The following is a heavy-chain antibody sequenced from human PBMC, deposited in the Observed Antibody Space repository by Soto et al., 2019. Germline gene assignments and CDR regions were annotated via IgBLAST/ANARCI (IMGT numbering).Heavy chain of an antibody. J-gene: IGHJ4*02. Sequence: QVQLVQSGAEVKKPGASVKVSCKASGYTFISHAIHWVRQAPGQGLEWMGWINVGNGNTKYSQNLQGRVTITRDTSASTAYMELSSLRSEDTAVYYCARRLVRTFDSWGQGTLVTVSS. CDR1: GYTFISHA. CDR3: ARRLVRTFDS. D-gene: IGHD3-10*01. CDR2: INVGNGNT. V-gene: IGHV1-3*01.